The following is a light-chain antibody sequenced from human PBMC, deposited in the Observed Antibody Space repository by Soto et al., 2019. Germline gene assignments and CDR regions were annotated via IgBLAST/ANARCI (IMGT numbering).Light chain of an antibody. CDR3: SSYTSSSTRV. CDR1: SSDVGGYNY. V-gene: IGLV2-14*01. Sequence: QSALTQPASVSGSHGQSITISCTGTSSDVGGYNYVSWYQQHPGKAPKLMIYEVSNRPSGVSNRFSGSKSGNTASLTISGLQAEDEADYYCSSYTSSSTRVFGTGTKLTV. CDR2: EVS. J-gene: IGLJ1*01.